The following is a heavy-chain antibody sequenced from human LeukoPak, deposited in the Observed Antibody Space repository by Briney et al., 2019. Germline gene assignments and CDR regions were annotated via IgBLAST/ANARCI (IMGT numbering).Heavy chain of an antibody. CDR3: ARGLNGDYY. J-gene: IGHJ4*02. CDR1: GFTFNSYW. D-gene: IGHD2-21*02. V-gene: IGHV3-74*01. Sequence: GGSLRLSCAAYGFTFNSYWLLWVRQAPGKGLVWVSRINRDGTTTAYADSVKGRFTISRDNAKNTLYLQMNSLRAEDTAVYYCARGLNGDYYWGQGTLVTVSS. CDR2: INRDGTTT.